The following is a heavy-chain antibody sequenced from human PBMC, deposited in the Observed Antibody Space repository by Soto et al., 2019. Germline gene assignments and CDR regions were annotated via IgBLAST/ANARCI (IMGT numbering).Heavy chain of an antibody. CDR3: AIQSRTRCFDY. Sequence: QVQLQESGPGLVKPSETLSLTCTVSGGSISSYYWSWIRQPPGKVLEWIGYISYSGSTNYNPSRKSRITISVDTSKNQSSLKLSSVTAADTAVYYCAIQSRTRCFDYWVQGTLVTVSS. J-gene: IGHJ4*02. CDR1: GGSISSYY. CDR2: ISYSGST. V-gene: IGHV4-59*01. D-gene: IGHD1-1*01.